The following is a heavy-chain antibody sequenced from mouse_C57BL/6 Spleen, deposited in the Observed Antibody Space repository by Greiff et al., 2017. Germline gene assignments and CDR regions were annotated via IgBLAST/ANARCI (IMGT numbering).Heavy chain of an antibody. CDR2: IYPGDGDT. D-gene: IGHD2-3*01. CDR1: GYAFSSSW. CDR3: ARIYDGYLDY. V-gene: IGHV1-82*01. Sequence: VQLQESGPELVKPGASVKISCKASGYAFSSSWMNWVQQRPGKGLEWIGRIYPGDGDTNYNGKFKGKATLTADKSSSTAYMQLSSLTSEDSAVYFCARIYDGYLDYWGQGTTLTVSS. J-gene: IGHJ2*01.